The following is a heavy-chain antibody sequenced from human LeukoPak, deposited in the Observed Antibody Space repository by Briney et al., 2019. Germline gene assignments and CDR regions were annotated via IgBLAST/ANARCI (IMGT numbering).Heavy chain of an antibody. CDR1: GFTFTSYS. CDR2: ISGRGGST. CDR3: VVVVVAATFDY. J-gene: IGHJ4*02. V-gene: IGHV3-23*01. Sequence: GGSLRLSCAASGFTFTSYSMNWVRQAPGKGLEWVSAISGRGGSTYYADSVKGRFTISRDNSKNTLYLQMNSLRAEDTAVYYCVVVVVAATFDYWGQGTLVTVSS. D-gene: IGHD2-15*01.